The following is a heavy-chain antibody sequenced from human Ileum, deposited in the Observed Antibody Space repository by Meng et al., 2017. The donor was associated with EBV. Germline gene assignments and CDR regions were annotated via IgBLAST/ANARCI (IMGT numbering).Heavy chain of an antibody. CDR2: TSHSGST. CDR3: ASSDYYRSDY. CDR1: GGSISRSDW. J-gene: IGHJ4*02. Sequence: QLQHQESGPGMGKPSVTLSLTCAGSGGSISRSDWWSWVRQPPGKGLEWIGETSHSGSTNYSPSLKSRVTISLDKSKNQLSLKLNSVTAADTAVYYCASSDYYRSDYWGQGTLVTVSS. V-gene: IGHV4-4*02. D-gene: IGHD3-22*01.